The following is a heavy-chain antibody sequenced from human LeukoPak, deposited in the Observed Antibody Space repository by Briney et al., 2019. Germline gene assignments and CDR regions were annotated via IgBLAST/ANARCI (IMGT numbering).Heavy chain of an antibody. CDR2: INPNSGGT. V-gene: IGHV1-2*02. J-gene: IGHJ2*01. CDR1: GYTFTGYY. CDR3: ARVWYSNDWYFDL. Sequence: ASVKVSCKASGYTFTGYYMHWVRQAPGQGLEWMGWINPNSGGTNYAQKFQGRVTMTRDTSISTAYMELSRLRSDDTAVYYCARVWYSNDWYFDLWGRGTLVTVSS. D-gene: IGHD6-13*01.